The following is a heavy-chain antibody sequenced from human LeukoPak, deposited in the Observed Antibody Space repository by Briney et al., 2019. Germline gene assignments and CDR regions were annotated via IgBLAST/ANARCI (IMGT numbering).Heavy chain of an antibody. J-gene: IGHJ4*02. CDR2: LNQDGSQK. D-gene: IGHD6-19*01. V-gene: IGHV3-7*01. CDR3: VGRRSSSESNY. Sequence: GGSLRLSCAASGLTFSSYWMNWVRQTPGKGLERVANLNQDGSQKNYVDSVRGRFTISRDNAKNSLYLQMNSVRADDTAIYYCVGRRSSSESNYWGQGTLVTVSS. CDR1: GLTFSSYW.